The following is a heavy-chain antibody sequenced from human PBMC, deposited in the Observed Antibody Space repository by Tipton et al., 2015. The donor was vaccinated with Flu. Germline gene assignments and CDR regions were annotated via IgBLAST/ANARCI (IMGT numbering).Heavy chain of an antibody. Sequence: TLSLTCAVYGGSFSGYYWSWIRQPPGKGLEWIGKINHSGSTNYNPSLKSRVTISVDTSKNQFSLKLSSVTAADTAVYYCARGLYVSGSYQRRYFDSWGQGTLVTVSS. CDR2: INHSGST. J-gene: IGHJ4*02. D-gene: IGHD3-10*01. V-gene: IGHV4-34*01. CDR3: ARGLYVSGSYQRRYFDS. CDR1: GGSFSGYY.